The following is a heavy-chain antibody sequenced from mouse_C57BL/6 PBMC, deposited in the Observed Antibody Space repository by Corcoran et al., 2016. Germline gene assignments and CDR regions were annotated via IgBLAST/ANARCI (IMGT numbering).Heavy chain of an antibody. Sequence: QVQLQESGAEQVKPGASMKLSCKASGYTITEYTIHWVKQRSGRGLEWIGWFYPGSGSIKYNEKFKDKATLTADKSSSTVYMELSRLTSEDSAVYFCAYGQEDYYAMDYWGQGTSVTVSS. CDR2: FYPGSGSI. D-gene: IGHD1-1*02. V-gene: IGHV1-62-2*01. CDR3: AYGQEDYYAMDY. J-gene: IGHJ4*01. CDR1: GYTITEYT.